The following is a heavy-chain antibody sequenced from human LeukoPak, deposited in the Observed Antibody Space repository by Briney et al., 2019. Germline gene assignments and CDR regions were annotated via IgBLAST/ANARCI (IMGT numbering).Heavy chain of an antibody. CDR2: INHSGST. CDR1: GGSFSGYY. V-gene: IGHV4-34*01. Sequence: SGTLALTCAVYGGSFSGYYWSWIRQPPGKGLKWIGEINHSGSTNYNPSLKSRVTISVDTSKNQFSLKLSSVPAADTAVYYCARTNGYYGSGSSPWGQGTLVTVSS. CDR3: ARTNGYYGSGSSP. D-gene: IGHD3-10*01. J-gene: IGHJ5*02.